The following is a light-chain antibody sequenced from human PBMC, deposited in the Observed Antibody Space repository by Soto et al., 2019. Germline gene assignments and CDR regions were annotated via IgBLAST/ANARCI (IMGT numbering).Light chain of an antibody. J-gene: IGKJ1*01. V-gene: IGKV3-11*01. CDR2: HTS. CDR1: QTVSSK. Sequence: IVLKQSPGPRSLSPGDRATLSCRASQTVSSKLAWYQHKPGQAPRLLIYHTSNKATGVSARFSGSGSGTDFTLNISSLEPEDFAAYYCHQRKSWPRTFGQGTQVEIK. CDR3: HQRKSWPRT.